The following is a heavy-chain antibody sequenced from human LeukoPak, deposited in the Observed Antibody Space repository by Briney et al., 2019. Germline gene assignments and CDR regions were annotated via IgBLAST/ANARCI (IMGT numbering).Heavy chain of an antibody. J-gene: IGHJ2*01. V-gene: IGHV3-30-3*01. CDR1: GFTFSSYA. Sequence: GGSLRLSCAASGFTFSSYAMHWVRQAPGKGLEWVAVISYDGSNKYYADSVKGRFTISRDNSKSTLYLQMNSVRAEDTALYYCAKKHGSTIGDWYFDLWGRGTLVTVSS. CDR2: ISYDGSNK. CDR3: AKKHGSTIGDWYFDL. D-gene: IGHD3-10*01.